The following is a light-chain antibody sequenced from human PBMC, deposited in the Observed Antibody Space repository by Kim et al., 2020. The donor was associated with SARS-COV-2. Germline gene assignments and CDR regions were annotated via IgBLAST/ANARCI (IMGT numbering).Light chain of an antibody. CDR3: SSYTSSRTPV. V-gene: IGLV2-14*01. CDR1: SSDVGGYNY. CDR2: EVS. Sequence: QSALTQPASVSGSPGQSITISCTGTSSDVGGYNYVSWYQQHPGKAPKLMIYEVSNRPSGVSNRFSGSKSGNTASLTISGLQAEDEADYYCSSYTSSRTPVFGGGTQLTVL. J-gene: IGLJ3*02.